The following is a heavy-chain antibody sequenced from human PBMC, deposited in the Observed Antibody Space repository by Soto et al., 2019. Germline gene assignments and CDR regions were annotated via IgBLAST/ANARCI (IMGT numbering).Heavy chain of an antibody. CDR1: GFTFNIYG. Sequence: PGVSLRLSCAASGFTFNIYGMHWVRQAPDKGLEWVALISYDGSNQYYADSVKGRFTISRDNSKNTLFPQMNSLRADDTAVYYCAKDQASGQGSFDSWGQGTLVTVSS. CDR2: ISYDGSNQ. CDR3: AKDQASGQGSFDS. V-gene: IGHV3-30*18. J-gene: IGHJ4*02.